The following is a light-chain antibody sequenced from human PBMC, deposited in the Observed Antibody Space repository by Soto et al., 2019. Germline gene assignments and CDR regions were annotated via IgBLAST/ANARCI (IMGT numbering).Light chain of an antibody. V-gene: IGKV1-39*01. J-gene: IGKJ1*01. CDR3: QQTYSTPQT. CDR2: AAS. CDR1: QSVTSY. Sequence: DIQMTQSPSSLSASVGDRVTITCRASQSVTSYLNWYQQKPGKAPNLLIEAASSLQSWVPSRFSGSASGTDYTLTISSLQPEDFATYYCQQTYSTPQTFGQGTKVDIK.